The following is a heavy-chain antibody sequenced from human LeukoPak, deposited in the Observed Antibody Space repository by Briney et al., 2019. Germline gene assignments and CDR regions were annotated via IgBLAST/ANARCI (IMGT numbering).Heavy chain of an antibody. D-gene: IGHD1-26*01. J-gene: IGHJ4*02. CDR2: INHSGST. V-gene: IGHV4-34*01. CDR3: ARGEVGATPRYYFDY. Sequence: SETLSLTCAVYGGPFSGYYWSWIRQPPGKGLEWIGEINHSGSTNYNPSLRSRVTISVDTSKNQFSLKLSSVTAADTAVYYCARGEVGATPRYYFDYWGQGTLVTVSS. CDR1: GGPFSGYY.